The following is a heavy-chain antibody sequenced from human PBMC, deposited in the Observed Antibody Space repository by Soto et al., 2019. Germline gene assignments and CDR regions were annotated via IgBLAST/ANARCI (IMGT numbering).Heavy chain of an antibody. V-gene: IGHV4-34*01. J-gene: IGHJ5*02. CDR3: ARDRYYYGRSGYYLDGFDP. CDR2: INPSGST. CDR1: GGSFGVYY. D-gene: IGHD3-22*01. Sequence: PSETLSLTCAVYGGSFGVYYWSWVRQPPGKGLAWIGGINPSGSTNYNPSLKGRVTLSIDTSKNQFSRELSSVAAADTAVYYCARDRYYYGRSGYYLDGFDPWGQGTLVTVSS.